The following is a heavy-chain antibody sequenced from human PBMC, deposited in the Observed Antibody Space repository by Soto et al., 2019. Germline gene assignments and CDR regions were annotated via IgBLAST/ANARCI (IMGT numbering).Heavy chain of an antibody. V-gene: IGHV3-23*01. D-gene: IGHD3-9*01. Sequence: HPGGSLRLSCAASGFTFSSYAMSWVRQAPGKGLEWVSAISGSGGSTYYADSVKGRFTISRDNSKNTLYLQMNSLRAEDTAVYYCAKDKVRIFDWLPDYGMDVWGQGTTVTVSS. CDR1: GFTFSSYA. CDR3: AKDKVRIFDWLPDYGMDV. J-gene: IGHJ6*02. CDR2: ISGSGGST.